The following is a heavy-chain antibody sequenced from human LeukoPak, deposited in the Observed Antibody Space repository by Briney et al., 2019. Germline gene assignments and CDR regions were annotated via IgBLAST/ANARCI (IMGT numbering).Heavy chain of an antibody. CDR2: MNPNNGDS. V-gene: IGHV1-8*03. J-gene: IGHJ4*02. Sequence: VTVTVFCKASGYTFTNYHINWVRQATGQGLEWMGWMNPNNGDSGYAQKFQGRVTITRDTSISTSYMELRSLRSDDTAVYFCARTTSFTASGYDYWGQGTLVTVSS. CDR1: GYTFTNYH. CDR3: ARTTSFTASGYDY. D-gene: IGHD6-25*01.